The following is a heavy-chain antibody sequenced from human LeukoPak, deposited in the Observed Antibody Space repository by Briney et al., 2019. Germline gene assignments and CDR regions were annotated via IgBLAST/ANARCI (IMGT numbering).Heavy chain of an antibody. D-gene: IGHD3-10*01. Sequence: GGSLRLSCAASGFTFSSYSMHWVRQAPGKVLEWVAFIRYDGSNKYYADSVKGRFTISRDNSKNTLYLQMNSLRAEDTAVYYCAKYWVITMVRGYYFDYWGQGTLVTVSS. CDR2: IRYDGSNK. CDR3: AKYWVITMVRGYYFDY. CDR1: GFTFSSYS. V-gene: IGHV3-30*02. J-gene: IGHJ4*02.